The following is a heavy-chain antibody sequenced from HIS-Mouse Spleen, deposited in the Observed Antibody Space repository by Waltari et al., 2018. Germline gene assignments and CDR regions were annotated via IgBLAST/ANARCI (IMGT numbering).Heavy chain of an antibody. Sequence: QVQLQESGPGLVKPSQTLSLTCTVSGGSISSGGYYWSWIRQHPGRGLEWIGYIYYSGSTYYNPSLKSRVTISVDTSKNQFSLKLSSVTAADTAVYYCARGSKNVLRFLEWLLFDYWGQGTLVTVSS. CDR1: GGSISSGGYY. J-gene: IGHJ4*02. CDR2: IYYSGST. V-gene: IGHV4-31*03. CDR3: ARGSKNVLRFLEWLLFDY. D-gene: IGHD3-3*01.